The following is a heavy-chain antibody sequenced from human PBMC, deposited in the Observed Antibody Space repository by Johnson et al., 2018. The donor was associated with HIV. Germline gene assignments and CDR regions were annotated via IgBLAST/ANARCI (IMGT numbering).Heavy chain of an antibody. CDR3: TRGRHSLDAFDV. J-gene: IGHJ3*01. CDR1: GFTLSSYW. D-gene: IGHD2-21*01. V-gene: IGHV3-74*02. CDR2: MTSDGSST. Sequence: VQLVESGGGLVQPGGSLRLSCAASGFTLSSYWIHWVRQAPGKGLVWVSRMTSDGSSTSYADSVKGRFTISRDNAKKPLYLQMNGLRAEDTAVYYCTRGRHSLDAFDVWGQGTMVTVSA.